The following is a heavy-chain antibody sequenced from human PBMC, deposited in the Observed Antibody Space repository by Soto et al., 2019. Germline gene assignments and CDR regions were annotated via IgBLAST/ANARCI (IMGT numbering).Heavy chain of an antibody. CDR1: GGSFSGYY. J-gene: IGHJ6*03. Sequence: QVQLQQWGAGLLKPSETLSLTCAVYGGSFSGYYWSWIRQPPGKGLEWIGDINHSGSTNYNPSLKSRVTISVDTSKNQFSLKLSSVTAADTAVYYCARGPEYSSSFDYYYYYMDVWGKGTTVTVSS. D-gene: IGHD6-6*01. CDR3: ARGPEYSSSFDYYYYYMDV. V-gene: IGHV4-34*01. CDR2: INHSGST.